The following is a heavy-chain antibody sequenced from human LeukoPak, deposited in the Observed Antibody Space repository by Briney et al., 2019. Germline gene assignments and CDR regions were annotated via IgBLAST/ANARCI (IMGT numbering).Heavy chain of an antibody. CDR2: LYTSGST. D-gene: IGHD2-15*01. CDR3: ARVSVGPYSGDFFDY. Sequence: SETLSLTCAVYGGSFSGYYWSWIRQPPGKGLEWIGRLYTSGSTNYNPSLKSRVTMSVDTSKNQFSLKLSSVTAADTAVYYCARVSVGPYSGDFFDYWGQGTLVTVSS. V-gene: IGHV4-59*10. J-gene: IGHJ4*02. CDR1: GGSFSGYY.